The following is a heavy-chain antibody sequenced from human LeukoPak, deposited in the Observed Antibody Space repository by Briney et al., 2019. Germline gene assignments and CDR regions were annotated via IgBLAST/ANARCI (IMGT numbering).Heavy chain of an antibody. D-gene: IGHD6-19*01. V-gene: IGHV4-59*01. CDR2: IYYSGST. CDR1: GGSISSYY. Sequence: PSETLSLTCTVSGGSISSYYWSWIRQPPGKGLEWIGYIYYSGSTNYNPSLKSRVTISVDTSKNQFSLKLSSVTAADTAVYYCARVFSAFPYGSGWYWEFDPWGQGTLVTVSS. CDR3: ARVFSAFPYGSGWYWEFDP. J-gene: IGHJ5*02.